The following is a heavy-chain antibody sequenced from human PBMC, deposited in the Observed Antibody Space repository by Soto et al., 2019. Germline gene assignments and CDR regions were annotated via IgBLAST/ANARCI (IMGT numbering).Heavy chain of an antibody. CDR2: IYPSDSYT. D-gene: IGHD2-2*01. V-gene: IGHV5-10-1*01. CDR3: ASSPRGYCSSTSCRELGNYYGMDV. J-gene: IGHJ6*02. CDR1: GYSFNSHW. Sequence: PGESLKISCKGSGYSFNSHWIGWVRQMPGKGLEWMGIIYPSDSYTNYSPSLQGHVTISADKSISTAYLQWSSLKASDTAMYYCASSPRGYCSSTSCRELGNYYGMDVWGQGTTVTVSS.